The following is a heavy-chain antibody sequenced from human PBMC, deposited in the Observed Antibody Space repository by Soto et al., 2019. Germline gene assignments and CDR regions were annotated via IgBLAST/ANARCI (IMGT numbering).Heavy chain of an antibody. CDR1: GFIFKNYA. CDR2: ITRDGYNK. Sequence: LRLSCAVSGFIFKNYALNWVRQAPGKGLEWVASITRDGYNKYYADSVKGRFTISRDNSKNTLSLQMTALRVEDSSVYYCTKSSGGSSSVGMDYWGPGTLVTVSS. CDR3: TKSSGGSSSVGMDY. V-gene: IGHV3-30*04. D-gene: IGHD6-6*01. J-gene: IGHJ4*02.